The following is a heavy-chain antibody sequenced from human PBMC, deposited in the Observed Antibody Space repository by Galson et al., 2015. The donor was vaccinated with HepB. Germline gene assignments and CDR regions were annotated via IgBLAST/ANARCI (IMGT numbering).Heavy chain of an antibody. D-gene: IGHD6-13*01. V-gene: IGHV3-64*01. CDR3: ARETVDGGSSWYATRYYFDY. Sequence: SLRLSCAASGFTFSSYAMHWVRQAPGKGLEYVSAISSNGGSTYYANSVKGRFTISRDNSKNTLYLQMGSLRAEDMAVYYCARETVDGGSSWYATRYYFDYWGQGTLVTVSS. CDR2: ISSNGGST. CDR1: GFTFSSYA. J-gene: IGHJ4*02.